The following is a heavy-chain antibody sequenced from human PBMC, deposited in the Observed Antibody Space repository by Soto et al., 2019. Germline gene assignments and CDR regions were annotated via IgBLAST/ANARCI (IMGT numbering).Heavy chain of an antibody. CDR3: AREDYYVGGYHGLGAFDI. V-gene: IGHV3-30*04. J-gene: IGHJ3*02. CDR2: MSTDGALV. D-gene: IGHD3-10*02. CDR1: GFTFSGFA. Sequence: QVQLVESGGGVVQPGTSLRLSCAASGFTFSGFAMHWIRQAPGQGLEWVAVMSTDGALVFYANSMKGRFTISRDNSKNTLYLQMDSLTSEDTAVDFCAREDYYVGGYHGLGAFDIWGRGTMVTVSS.